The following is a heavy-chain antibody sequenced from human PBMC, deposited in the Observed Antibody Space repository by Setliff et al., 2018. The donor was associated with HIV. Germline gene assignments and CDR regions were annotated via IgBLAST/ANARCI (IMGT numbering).Heavy chain of an antibody. D-gene: IGHD6-19*01. V-gene: IGHV3-30*02. CDR1: GFTFSSYS. Sequence: TGGSLRLSCAASGFTFSSYSMNWVRQAPGKGLEWVAFIRNDGSDKHYVDSVKGRFTISRDNSKNTLYLQMNSLRAEDTAVYYCARALSSGCYWGQGTLVTVSS. CDR3: ARALSSGCY. J-gene: IGHJ4*02. CDR2: IRNDGSDK.